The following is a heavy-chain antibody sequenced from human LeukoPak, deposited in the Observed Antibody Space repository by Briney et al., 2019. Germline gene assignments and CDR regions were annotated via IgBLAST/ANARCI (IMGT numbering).Heavy chain of an antibody. CDR3: STLARFSGSYHGVDS. Sequence: GGSLRLSCAASGFTFSSYAMSWVRQPPEKGLEWVASIGASGGPTFYSDSVRGRFTISRDNSKNTLYLKLNSLRAEDTAVYYCSTLARFSGSYHGVDSWGQGTLVTVSS. CDR1: GFTFSSYA. V-gene: IGHV3-23*01. CDR2: IGASGGPT. D-gene: IGHD1-26*01. J-gene: IGHJ4*02.